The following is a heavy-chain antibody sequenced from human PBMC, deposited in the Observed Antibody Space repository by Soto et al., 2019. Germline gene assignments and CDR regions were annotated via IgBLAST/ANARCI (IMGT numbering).Heavy chain of an antibody. J-gene: IGHJ4*02. CDR1: GYSFTSHA. V-gene: IGHV1-3*01. Sequence: QVQLVQSGAEVKKPGASVKVSCKASGYSFTSHAMHWVRQAPGQRLEWMGWINAGNGNTKYSQKFQGRVTITRDTSASTAYMELSSLRSEDTAVYYCLGYCSGVSCYSRGYWGQGPLVRVSS. CDR2: INAGNGNT. CDR3: LGYCSGVSCYSRGY. D-gene: IGHD2-15*01.